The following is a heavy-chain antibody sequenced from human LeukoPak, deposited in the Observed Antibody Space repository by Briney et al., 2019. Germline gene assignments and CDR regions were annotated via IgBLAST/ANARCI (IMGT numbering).Heavy chain of an antibody. CDR1: GYAFNVHG. D-gene: IGHD5-24*01. Sequence: GASVKVSFKASGYAFNVHGITWVRQAPGQGLEWMGWISAYKGNTNYAAKFQGRVTMTTDTSTSTGYMELTSLRSDDTAVYYCARTIGGNYVEMATGVDLWGRGTLVIVSS. V-gene: IGHV1-18*01. CDR2: ISAYKGNT. CDR3: ARTIGGNYVEMATGVDL. J-gene: IGHJ2*01.